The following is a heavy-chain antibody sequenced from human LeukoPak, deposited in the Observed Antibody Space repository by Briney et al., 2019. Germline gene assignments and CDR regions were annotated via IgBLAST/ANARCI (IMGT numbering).Heavy chain of an antibody. CDR2: IKSKTYGGTT. J-gene: IGHJ3*02. V-gene: IGHV3-49*04. Sequence: GRSLRLSCTAYGFSFADYAMSWVRQAPGKGLEGVSFIKSKTYGGTTEYAASVKGRFTISRDDSKNIAYLQMNSLRVEDTAVYYCARVDYGDYGSAFDIWGQGTMVTVSS. CDR1: GFSFADYA. D-gene: IGHD4-17*01. CDR3: ARVDYGDYGSAFDI.